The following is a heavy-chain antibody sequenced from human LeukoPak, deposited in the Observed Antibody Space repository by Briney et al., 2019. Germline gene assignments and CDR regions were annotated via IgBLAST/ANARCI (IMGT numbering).Heavy chain of an antibody. D-gene: IGHD4-17*01. J-gene: IGHJ4*02. CDR3: ARAQGYGDCDY. CDR2: INPSGGNT. Sequence: ASVKVSCKASGYTLTDYYIHWVRQAPGQGLEWMGIINPSGGNTKYAEKFQARVTMTRDTSTSTVYMDLSSLRSEDTAVYYCARAQGYGDCDYWGQGTPVTVSS. V-gene: IGHV1-46*01. CDR1: GYTLTDYY.